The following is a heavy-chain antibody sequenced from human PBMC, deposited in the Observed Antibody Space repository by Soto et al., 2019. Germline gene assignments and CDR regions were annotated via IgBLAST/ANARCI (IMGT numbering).Heavy chain of an antibody. V-gene: IGHV4-34*01. D-gene: IGHD3-22*01. CDR3: ARGDYYDSSGYYYDY. CDR2: INHSGST. CDR1: GGSFSGYY. J-gene: IGHJ4*02. Sequence: QVQLQQWGAGLLKPSETLSLTCAVYGGSFSGYYWSWIRQPPGKGLEWTGEINHSGSTNHNPSLKSRVTISIDTSKNQFSLKLSSVTAADTAVYYCARGDYYDSSGYYYDYWGQGTLVTVSS.